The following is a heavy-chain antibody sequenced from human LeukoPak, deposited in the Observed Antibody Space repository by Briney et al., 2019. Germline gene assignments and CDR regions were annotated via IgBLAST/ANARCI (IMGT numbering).Heavy chain of an antibody. CDR1: GGSISSYY. V-gene: IGHV4-59*12. Sequence: PSETLSLTCTVSGGSISSYYWSWIRQPPGKGLEWIASIDYSGSTYYNPSLKSRVTISVGTSKNQFSLKLRSVTAADTAVYYCARYASGTNFRGIDSWGQGTLVTVSS. D-gene: IGHD1-26*01. CDR2: IDYSGST. CDR3: ARYASGTNFRGIDS. J-gene: IGHJ4*02.